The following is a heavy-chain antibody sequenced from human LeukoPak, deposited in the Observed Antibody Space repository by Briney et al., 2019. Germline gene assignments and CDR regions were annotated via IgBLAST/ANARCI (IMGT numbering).Heavy chain of an antibody. V-gene: IGHV3-30-3*01. CDR3: TRASGDWRGEPDFDY. J-gene: IGHJ4*02. D-gene: IGHD2-21*02. CDR2: VSYDGSNK. CDR1: GFTFSNYA. Sequence: PGGSLRLSCAASGFTFSNYAMHCVRQAPRKGLRWGALVSYDGSNKNYADSVKGRFTISRDNSNNTLYLQIKSLRADDTAVYYCTRASGDWRGEPDFDYWGQGTLVIVSS.